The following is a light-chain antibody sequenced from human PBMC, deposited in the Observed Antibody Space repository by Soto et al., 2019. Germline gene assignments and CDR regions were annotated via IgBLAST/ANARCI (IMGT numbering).Light chain of an antibody. V-gene: IGKV3-20*01. CDR1: QSVSNNY. J-gene: IGKJ1*01. CDR2: GAS. CDR3: QQYGSSPPT. Sequence: EIVLTQSPGTLSLSPGERATLSCRASQSVSNNYLAWYQRKPGQAPRLLIYGASSRATGIPGRFSGSGSGTDFTLTITRLEPEDVAVYYCQQYGSSPPTFGQGTKVEIK.